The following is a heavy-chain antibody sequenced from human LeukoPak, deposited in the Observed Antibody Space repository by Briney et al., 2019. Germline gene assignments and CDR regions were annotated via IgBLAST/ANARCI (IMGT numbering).Heavy chain of an antibody. V-gene: IGHV1-18*01. Sequence: GASVKVSCKASGYTFTSYGISWVRQAPGQGLEWMGWISAYNGNTNYAQKLQGRVTMTTDTSTSTAYMELRSLRSDDTAVYYCAICHEYSSSSLYYFDYWGQGTLVTVSS. J-gene: IGHJ4*02. CDR3: AICHEYSSSSLYYFDY. CDR1: GYTFTSYG. CDR2: ISAYNGNT. D-gene: IGHD6-6*01.